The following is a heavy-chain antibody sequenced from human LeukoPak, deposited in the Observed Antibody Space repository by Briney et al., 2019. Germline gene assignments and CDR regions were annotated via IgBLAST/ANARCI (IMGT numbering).Heavy chain of an antibody. J-gene: IGHJ3*02. CDR3: ARSRSGSYSI. V-gene: IGHV3-48*03. D-gene: IGHD1-26*01. CDR1: GFTFSSYE. CDR2: ISSSGATK. Sequence: PGGSLRLSCSASGFTFSSYEMNWVRQAPGKGLEWISYISSSGATKYYADSVKGRFTISRDNSKNTLYLQMNSLRAEDTAVYYCARSRSGSYSIWGQGTMVTVSS.